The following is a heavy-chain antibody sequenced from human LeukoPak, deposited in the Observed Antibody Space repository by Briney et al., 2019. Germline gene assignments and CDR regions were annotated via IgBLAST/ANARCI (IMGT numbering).Heavy chain of an antibody. Sequence: VASVKVSCKASGYTFTSYYMHWVRQAPGQGLERMGIINPSGGSTSYARKFQGRVTMTRDTSTSTVYMELSSLRSEDTAVYYCASSAPKVDAFDIWGQGTMVTVSS. D-gene: IGHD2-15*01. V-gene: IGHV1-46*01. CDR1: GYTFTSYY. CDR3: ASSAPKVDAFDI. CDR2: INPSGGST. J-gene: IGHJ3*02.